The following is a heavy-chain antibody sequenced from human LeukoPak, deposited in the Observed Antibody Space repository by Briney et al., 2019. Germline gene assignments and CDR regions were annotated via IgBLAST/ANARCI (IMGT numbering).Heavy chain of an antibody. Sequence: SETLSLTCAVYGGSFSGYYWSWIRQPPGKGLEWIGEINHSGSTNYNPSLKSRVTTSVDTSKNQFSLKLSSVTAADTAVYYCARGNLEMAAVDYWGQGTLVTVSS. CDR1: GGSFSGYY. CDR2: INHSGST. V-gene: IGHV4-34*01. CDR3: ARGNLEMAAVDY. D-gene: IGHD5-24*01. J-gene: IGHJ4*02.